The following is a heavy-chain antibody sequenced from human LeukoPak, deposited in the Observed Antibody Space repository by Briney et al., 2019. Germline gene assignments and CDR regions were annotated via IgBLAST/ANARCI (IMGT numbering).Heavy chain of an antibody. CDR1: GGSISSYY. D-gene: IGHD1-1*01. Sequence: SETLSLTCTVSGGSISSYYWSWIRQPPGKGLEWIGSINYSGSTKYNPSLKSRVTISVDTSKNQFSLKVSSVTAADTAVHYCARLPRGTQPPDYSQHWGQGTLVTVSS. V-gene: IGHV4-59*08. CDR2: INYSGST. J-gene: IGHJ1*01. CDR3: ARLPRGTQPPDYSQH.